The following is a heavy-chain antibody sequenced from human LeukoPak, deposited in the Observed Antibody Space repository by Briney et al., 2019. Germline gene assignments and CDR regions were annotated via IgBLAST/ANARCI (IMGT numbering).Heavy chain of an antibody. J-gene: IGHJ6*02. CDR2: INPSGGST. V-gene: IGHV1-46*01. D-gene: IGHD4-11*01. Sequence: ASVKVSCKASGYTFTSYYTHWVRQAPGQGLEWMGIINPSGGSTSYAQKFQGRVTMTRDTSTSTVYMELSSLRSEDTAVYHCARAMTTGPYYYGMDVWGQGTTVTVSS. CDR3: ARAMTTGPYYYGMDV. CDR1: GYTFTSYY.